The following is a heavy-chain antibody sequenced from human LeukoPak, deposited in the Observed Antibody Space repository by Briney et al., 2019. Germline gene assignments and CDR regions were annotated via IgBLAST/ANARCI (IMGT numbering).Heavy chain of an antibody. J-gene: IGHJ3*02. Sequence: SETLSLTCAVYGGSFSGYYWSWIRQPPGKGLEWIGEINHSGSTNHNPSLKSRVTISVDTSKNQFSLKLSSVTAADTAVYYCARGGVRGPSGLCAFDIWGQGTMVTVSS. D-gene: IGHD3-10*01. CDR3: ARGGVRGPSGLCAFDI. V-gene: IGHV4-34*01. CDR2: INHSGST. CDR1: GGSFSGYY.